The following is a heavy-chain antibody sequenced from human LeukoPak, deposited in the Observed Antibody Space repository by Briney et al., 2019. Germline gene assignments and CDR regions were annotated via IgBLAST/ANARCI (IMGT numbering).Heavy chain of an antibody. J-gene: IGHJ4*02. CDR2: INPSSGGT. CDR1: GYTFTGYY. V-gene: IGHV1-2*02. CDR3: ARGVETVWGSYRLDY. D-gene: IGHD3-16*02. Sequence: ASVKVSCKASGYTFTGYYMHWVRQAPGQGLEWMGWINPSSGGTNYAQKFQGRVTVTRDTSISTAYMDLSRLRSDDTAVYYCARGVETVWGSYRLDYWGQGTLVTVSS.